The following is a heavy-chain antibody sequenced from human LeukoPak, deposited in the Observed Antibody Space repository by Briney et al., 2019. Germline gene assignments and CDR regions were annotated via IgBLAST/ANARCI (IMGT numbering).Heavy chain of an antibody. Sequence: SVKVSRKASGGTFSSYAISWVRQAPGQGLEWMGGIIPIFGTANYAQKFQGRVTITTDESTSTAYMELSSLRSEDTAVYYCAIAQYSSSWYLTHDDAFDIWGQGTMVTVSS. CDR3: AIAQYSSSWYLTHDDAFDI. CDR1: GGTFSSYA. V-gene: IGHV1-69*05. D-gene: IGHD6-13*01. CDR2: IIPIFGTA. J-gene: IGHJ3*02.